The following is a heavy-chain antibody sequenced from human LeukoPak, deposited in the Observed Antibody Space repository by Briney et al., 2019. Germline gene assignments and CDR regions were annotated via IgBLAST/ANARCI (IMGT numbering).Heavy chain of an antibody. Sequence: RPGGSLRLSCAASGFTFSSYAMSWVRQAPGKGLEWVSAISGSGGSTYYADSVKGRFTIARDNSKNTLYLQMNSLRAEDTAVYYCAKVGFTMVRGDKNRPIDYWGQGTLVTVSS. V-gene: IGHV3-23*01. J-gene: IGHJ4*02. CDR3: AKVGFTMVRGDKNRPIDY. CDR2: ISGSGGST. D-gene: IGHD3-10*01. CDR1: GFTFSSYA.